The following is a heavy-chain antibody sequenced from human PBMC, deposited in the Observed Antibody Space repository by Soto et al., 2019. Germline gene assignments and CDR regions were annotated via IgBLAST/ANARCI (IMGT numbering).Heavy chain of an antibody. CDR3: ARAPKGYCSSTSCYVGDDAFDI. D-gene: IGHD2-2*01. Sequence: GGSLRLSCAASGFTFSGYYMSWIRQAPGKGLEWVSYISSSGSTIYYADSVKGRFTISRDNAKNSLYLQMNSLRAEDTAVYYCARAPKGYCSSTSCYVGDDAFDIWGQGTMVTVSS. CDR2: ISSSGSTI. V-gene: IGHV3-11*01. J-gene: IGHJ3*02. CDR1: GFTFSGYY.